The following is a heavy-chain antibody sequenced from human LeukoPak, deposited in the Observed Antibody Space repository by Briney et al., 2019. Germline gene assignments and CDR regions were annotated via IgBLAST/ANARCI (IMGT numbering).Heavy chain of an antibody. CDR2: ISIGGSTT. D-gene: IGHD6-19*01. CDR1: GFKFSDFY. CDR3: AREGPIPVAGTFDF. J-gene: IGHJ4*02. V-gene: IGHV3-11*01. Sequence: PGGSLRLSCAASGFKFSDFYMGWIRQAPGKGLEWLVYISIGGSTTYYVDSVKGRFTISRDNAKNSLFLQMNSLRVDDTAVYFCAREGPIPVAGTFDFWGQGTLVTGSS.